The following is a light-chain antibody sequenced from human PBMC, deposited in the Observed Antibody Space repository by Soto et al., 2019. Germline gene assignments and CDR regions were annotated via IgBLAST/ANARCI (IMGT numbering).Light chain of an antibody. CDR1: QIIDNW. CDR2: KVS. Sequence: DIHMTHSPSTLSASFGDRVTITCRVSQIIDNWLAWYQQKPGKVPNLLIYKVSTLQSGVPSRFRGSGSGTEFTLTISTLQPDDFATYYCQQYKNYRTFGPGTKVDIK. V-gene: IGKV1-5*03. CDR3: QQYKNYRT. J-gene: IGKJ1*01.